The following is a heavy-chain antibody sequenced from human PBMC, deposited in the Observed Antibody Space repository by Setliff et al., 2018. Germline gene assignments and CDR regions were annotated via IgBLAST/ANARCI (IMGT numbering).Heavy chain of an antibody. CDR3: ARDIPRYSGYDWDDY. CDR1: GYSISSGHY. D-gene: IGHD5-12*01. Sequence: SETLSLTCAVSGYSISSGHYWGWIRQPPGKGLEWIGSIFHSGSTYYNPSLKSRVTISVHTSKNQFSLKLSSVTAADTAVYYCARDIPRYSGYDWDDYWGQGTLVTVSS. J-gene: IGHJ4*02. V-gene: IGHV4-38-2*02. CDR2: IFHSGST.